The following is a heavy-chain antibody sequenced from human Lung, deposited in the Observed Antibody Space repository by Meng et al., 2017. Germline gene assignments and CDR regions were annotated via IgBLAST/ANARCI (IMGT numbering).Heavy chain of an antibody. D-gene: IGHD5-12*01. J-gene: IGHJ4*02. CDR2: INHSGST. V-gene: IGHV4-34*01. CDR3: ASGTTIMAHHFDY. Sequence: VLLLKWGERMLTLSETLPLSCFVSGGSSSDYYCSCFRQPPGMERVLIGEINHSGSTTSTQSIEVRATISISTYQNNLTLKLSFVTATDSDVYYYASGTTIMAHHFDYWGQGTLVTVSS. CDR1: GGSSSDYY.